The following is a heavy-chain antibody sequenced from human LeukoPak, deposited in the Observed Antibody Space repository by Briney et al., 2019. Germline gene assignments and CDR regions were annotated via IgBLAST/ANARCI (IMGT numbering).Heavy chain of an antibody. Sequence: GESPKISCKGSGYSITSYWIGWVRQMPGKGLEWMGIIYPGDSDTRYSPSFQGQVTISADKSISTAYLQWSSLKASDTAMYYCARRMITFGGALDYWGQGTLVTVSS. J-gene: IGHJ4*02. V-gene: IGHV5-51*01. D-gene: IGHD3-16*01. CDR2: IYPGDSDT. CDR3: ARRMITFGGALDY. CDR1: GYSITSYW.